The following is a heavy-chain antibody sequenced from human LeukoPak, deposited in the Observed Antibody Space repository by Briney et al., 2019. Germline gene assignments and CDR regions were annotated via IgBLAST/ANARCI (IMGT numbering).Heavy chain of an antibody. J-gene: IGHJ3*01. CDR2: INKDGSEK. CDR3: ARVTPVFSDAFDL. CDR1: GFTFSSYE. V-gene: IGHV3-7*01. Sequence: PGGSLRLSCAASGFTFSSYEMNWVRQAPGKGLEWVANINKDGSEKFCVDSVKGRFTISRDNAKNSLYLEMNSLRVEDTAVYYCARVTPVFSDAFDLWGQGTMLTVSS. D-gene: IGHD3-9*01.